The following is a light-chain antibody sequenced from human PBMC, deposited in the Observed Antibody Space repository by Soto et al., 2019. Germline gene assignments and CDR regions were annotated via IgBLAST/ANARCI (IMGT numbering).Light chain of an antibody. CDR1: SSDVGGYNY. J-gene: IGLJ7*01. Sequence: QSALTQPASVSGSPGQSVTISCTGTSSDVGGYNYVSWYQQHPGKAPKLMIYEVSNRPSGVSNRFSGSKSGNTASLTISGLQAEDEADYYCSSYKSSSTIAVFGGGTQLTVL. CDR2: EVS. V-gene: IGLV2-14*01. CDR3: SSYKSSSTIAV.